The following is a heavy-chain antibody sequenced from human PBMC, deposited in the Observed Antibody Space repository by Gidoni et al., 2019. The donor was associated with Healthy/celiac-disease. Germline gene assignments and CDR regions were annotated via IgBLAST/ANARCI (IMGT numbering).Heavy chain of an antibody. J-gene: IGHJ4*02. Sequence: EVQLVESGGGLVQPGGSLRLSCVASGFTFSSYSMNWVRQAPGKGLEWVSYISSSSSTIYYADSVKGRFTISRDNAKNSLYLQMNSLRDEDTAVYYCARERGDYGDYYFDYWGQGTLVTVSS. CDR2: ISSSSSTI. D-gene: IGHD4-17*01. CDR3: ARERGDYGDYYFDY. CDR1: GFTFSSYS. V-gene: IGHV3-48*02.